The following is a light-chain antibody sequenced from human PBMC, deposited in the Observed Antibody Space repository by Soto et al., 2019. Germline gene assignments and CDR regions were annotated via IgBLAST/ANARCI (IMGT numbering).Light chain of an antibody. CDR3: VAWDDSLNGHV. Sequence: QSALTQPPSLSGTPGQRVTISCSGSGSNIGSNSVNWYQQLPGTAPKLLIYSNNQRPSGVPDRFSGSKSGTSASLAISGLQSEDEADYYCVAWDDSLNGHVFGPGTKVTVL. V-gene: IGLV1-44*01. CDR2: SNN. J-gene: IGLJ1*01. CDR1: GSNIGSNS.